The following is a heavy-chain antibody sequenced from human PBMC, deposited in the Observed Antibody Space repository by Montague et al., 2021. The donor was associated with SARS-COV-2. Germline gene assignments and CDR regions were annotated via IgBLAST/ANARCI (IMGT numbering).Heavy chain of an antibody. D-gene: IGHD3-10*01. Sequence: SLRLSCAASGFTFRNVWMTWVRQAPGRGLEWVGRIKNKDEGGTTDFAAPVKGRFTISRDDLRNTVSLQMNRLKTEDTAMYYCTTQPYLGSGTYWGQGTLVTVSS. V-gene: IGHV3-15*01. CDR3: TTQPYLGSGTY. J-gene: IGHJ4*02. CDR1: GFTFRNVW. CDR2: IKNKDEGGTT.